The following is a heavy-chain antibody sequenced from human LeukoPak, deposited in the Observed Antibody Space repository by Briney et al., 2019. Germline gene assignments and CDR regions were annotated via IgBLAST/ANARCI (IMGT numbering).Heavy chain of an antibody. CDR1: GGSISSYY. CDR3: ARADSWDYVPLDF. D-gene: IGHD3-10*02. J-gene: IGHJ4*02. V-gene: IGHV4-4*07. Sequence: SETLSLTCTVSGGSISSYYWSWIRQPAGKGLEWIGHIYFSGSTNYNPSLKSRVTMSVDTSKNQFSLRLSSVTAADTGVYFCARADSWDYVPLDFWGQGTLVTVSA. CDR2: IYFSGST.